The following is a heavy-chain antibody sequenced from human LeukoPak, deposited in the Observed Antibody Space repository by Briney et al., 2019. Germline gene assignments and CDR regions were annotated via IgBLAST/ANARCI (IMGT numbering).Heavy chain of an antibody. CDR3: ARVGKLLKGNYYYYYMDV. CDR1: GGSISSYY. Sequence: PSETLSLTCTVSGGSISSYYWSWILQPPGKGLEWIGYIYYSGSTNYNPSLKSRVTISVDTSKNQFSLKLSSVTAADTAVYYCARVGKLLKGNYYYYYMDVWGKGTTVTISS. CDR2: IYYSGST. D-gene: IGHD1-26*01. V-gene: IGHV4-59*01. J-gene: IGHJ6*03.